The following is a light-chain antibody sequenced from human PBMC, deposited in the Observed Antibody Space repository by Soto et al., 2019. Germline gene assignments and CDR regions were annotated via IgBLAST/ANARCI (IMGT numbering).Light chain of an antibody. CDR2: SAS. J-gene: IGKJ1*01. V-gene: IGKV1-17*02. Sequence: LGWFQQKPGKAPKRLIYSASTLQSGVSSRFSGSGSGTEFTLTINNLQPEDFATYCCLQHNTYPLPFGQGTKVDIK. CDR3: LQHNTYPLP.